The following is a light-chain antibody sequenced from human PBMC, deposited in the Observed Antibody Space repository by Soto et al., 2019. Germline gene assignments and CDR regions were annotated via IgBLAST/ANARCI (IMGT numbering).Light chain of an antibody. CDR1: QSISYN. V-gene: IGKV3-20*01. Sequence: EFVLTQSPGTLSLSPGERATLSCRASQSISYNLAWYQQKPGQAPRVLIYSASNRATGIPDRFSGSGSGTDFTLTISRLEPEDFAVYYCQQYGSSGTFGQGTKVDIK. CDR3: QQYGSSGT. CDR2: SAS. J-gene: IGKJ1*01.